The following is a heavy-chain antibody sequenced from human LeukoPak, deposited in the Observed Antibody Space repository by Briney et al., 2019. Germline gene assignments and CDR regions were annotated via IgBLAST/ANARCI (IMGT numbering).Heavy chain of an antibody. CDR2: IWYDGSNK. Sequence: GGSLRLSCAASGFTFSSYGMHWVRQAPGKGLEWVAVIWYDGSNKYYADSVKGRFTISRDNSKNTLYLQMNSLRAEDTAVYYCAKDGDDFWSGYYVSAFDIWGQGTMVTVSS. J-gene: IGHJ3*02. CDR1: GFTFSSYG. D-gene: IGHD3-3*01. V-gene: IGHV3-33*06. CDR3: AKDGDDFWSGYYVSAFDI.